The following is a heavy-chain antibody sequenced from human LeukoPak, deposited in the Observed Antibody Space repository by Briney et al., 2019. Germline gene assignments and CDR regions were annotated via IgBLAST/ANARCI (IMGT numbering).Heavy chain of an antibody. Sequence: PSETLSLTCTVSGGSISSYYWSWIRQPPGKGLEWIGYIYYSGSTNYNPSLKSRVTISVDTSKNQFSLKLSSVTAADTAVYYCARGALVSYRNWFDPWGRGTLVTVSS. D-gene: IGHD2-8*01. V-gene: IGHV4-59*01. CDR3: ARGALVSYRNWFDP. CDR2: IYYSGST. J-gene: IGHJ5*02. CDR1: GGSISSYY.